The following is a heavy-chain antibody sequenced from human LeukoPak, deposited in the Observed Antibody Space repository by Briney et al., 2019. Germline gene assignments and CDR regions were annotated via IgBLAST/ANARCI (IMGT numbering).Heavy chain of an antibody. CDR3: ARVDSSGWSNFDY. J-gene: IGHJ4*02. CDR1: GGTFSSYA. D-gene: IGHD6-19*01. CDR2: IIPYFGTA. V-gene: IGHV1-69*06. Sequence: ASVKVSCKASGGTFSSYAISWVRQAPGQGLEWMGRIIPYFGTANYAQKFQGRVTITADKSTSTAYMELSSLRSEDTAVYYCARVDSSGWSNFDYWGQGTLVTVSS.